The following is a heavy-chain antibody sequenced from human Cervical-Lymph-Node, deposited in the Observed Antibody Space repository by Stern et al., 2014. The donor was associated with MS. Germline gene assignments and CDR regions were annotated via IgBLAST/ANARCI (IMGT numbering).Heavy chain of an antibody. J-gene: IGHJ4*02. CDR3: ARGRNGFGYDS. CDR1: GGPISSGTYY. Sequence: QLQLQESGPGLVKPSQTLSLTCTVSGGPISSGTYYWSWIRQPAGKGLEWIGRIYTSGSTDYTSSLKSRVTISVDMSKTQLSLRLTQVTAADTAVYYCARGRNGFGYDSWGQGTLATVSP. CDR2: IYTSGST. D-gene: IGHD2-15*01. V-gene: IGHV4-61*02.